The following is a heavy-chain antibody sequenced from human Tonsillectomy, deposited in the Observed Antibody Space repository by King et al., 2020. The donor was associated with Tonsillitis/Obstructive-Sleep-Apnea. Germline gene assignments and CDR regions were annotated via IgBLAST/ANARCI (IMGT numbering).Heavy chain of an antibody. V-gene: IGHV1-69*01. CDR1: GGTFSSYA. J-gene: IGHJ5*02. CDR2: NIPIFGTA. CDR3: ASTPPPSGWPDNWFDP. D-gene: IGHD6-19*01. Sequence: VQLVESGAEVKKPGSSVKVSCKASGGTFSSYAISWVRQAPGQGLEWMGGNIPIFGTANYAQKFKGRVTITADESTSTAYMELSSLRSEDTAVYYCASTPPPSGWPDNWFDPWGQGTLVTVSS.